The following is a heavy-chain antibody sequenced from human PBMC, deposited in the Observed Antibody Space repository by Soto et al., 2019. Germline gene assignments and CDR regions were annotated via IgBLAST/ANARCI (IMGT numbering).Heavy chain of an antibody. Sequence: SVKVSCKASGGTFSSYAISWVRQAPGQGLEWMGGIIPIFGTANYAQKFQGRVTITADESTSTAYMELSSLRSEDTAVYYCARDSGYSYGYGTDRYYFDYWCQGTLVTVSS. CDR1: GGTFSSYA. D-gene: IGHD5-18*01. CDR3: ARDSGYSYGYGTDRYYFDY. V-gene: IGHV1-69*13. J-gene: IGHJ4*02. CDR2: IIPIFGTA.